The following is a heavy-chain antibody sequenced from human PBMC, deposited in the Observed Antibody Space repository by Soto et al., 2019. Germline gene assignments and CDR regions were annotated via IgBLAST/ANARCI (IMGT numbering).Heavy chain of an antibody. CDR3: ARDPRGRAAAGVDY. Sequence: SVKVYCKASGGTFSSYAISWVRQAPGQGLEWMGGIIPIFGTANYAQKFQGRVTITADESTSTAYMELSSLRSEDTAVYYCARDPRGRAAAGVDYWGQGTLVTVSS. V-gene: IGHV1-69*13. D-gene: IGHD6-13*01. J-gene: IGHJ4*02. CDR2: IIPIFGTA. CDR1: GGTFSSYA.